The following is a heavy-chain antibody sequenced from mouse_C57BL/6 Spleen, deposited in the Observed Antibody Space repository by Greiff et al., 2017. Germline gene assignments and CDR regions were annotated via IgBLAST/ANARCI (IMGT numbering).Heavy chain of an antibody. CDR3: ANLYYGNYEDAMDY. CDR1: GYAFSSYW. V-gene: IGHV1-80*01. CDR2: IYPGDGDT. D-gene: IGHD2-1*01. J-gene: IGHJ4*01. Sequence: VQLQQSGAELVKPGASVKISCKASGYAFSSYWMNWVKQRPGQGLEWIGQIYPGDGDTNYNGKFKGKATLTADKSSSTAYMQLSSLTSEDSAVYFCANLYYGNYEDAMDYWGQGTSVTVSS.